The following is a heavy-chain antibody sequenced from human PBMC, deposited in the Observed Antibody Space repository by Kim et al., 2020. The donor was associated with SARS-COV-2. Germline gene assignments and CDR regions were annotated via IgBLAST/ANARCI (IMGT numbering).Heavy chain of an antibody. Sequence: SETLSLTCTVSGGSNNAYYWTWIRQPPGKGLEWIGYIYNTGSTNYNPSLMSRVTISGDTSRNQFSLKLSSVTTADTAVYYCARGDYNSDWHYFDYWGQGTLVTVSS. D-gene: IGHD6-19*01. V-gene: IGHV4-59*01. J-gene: IGHJ4*02. CDR1: GGSNNAYY. CDR2: IYNTGST. CDR3: ARGDYNSDWHYFDY.